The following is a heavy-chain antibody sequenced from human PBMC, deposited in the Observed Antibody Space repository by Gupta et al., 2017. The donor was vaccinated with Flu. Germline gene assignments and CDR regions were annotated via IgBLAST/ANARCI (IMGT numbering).Heavy chain of an antibody. CDR2: INTNGDGT. Sequence: EVQLVESGGGVVRPGGSLRLSCAASGFAFDGYGMDWVRQRPGKGLECVATINTNGDGTTYADSVKGRFTISRDNAKNSLYLQMYSLRVEDTAFYYCARVKVGATLDHWGQGTLVTVSS. J-gene: IGHJ5*02. CDR1: GFAFDGYG. CDR3: ARVKVGATLDH. D-gene: IGHD1-26*01. V-gene: IGHV3-20*04.